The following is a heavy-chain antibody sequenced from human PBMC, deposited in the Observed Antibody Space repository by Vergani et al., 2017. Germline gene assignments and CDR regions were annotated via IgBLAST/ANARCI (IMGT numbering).Heavy chain of an antibody. CDR1: GYTFTSYD. D-gene: IGHD4-17*01. CDR2: MNPNSGNT. V-gene: IGHV1-8*01. CDR3: ARVRGVLYGDYYYGMDV. J-gene: IGHJ6*02. Sequence: QVQLVQSGAEVKKPGASVKVSCKASGYTFTSYDINWVRQATGQGLEWMGWMNPNSGNTGYAQKFQGRVTMTRNTSISTAYMELSSLRSEDTAVYYCARVRGVLYGDYYYGMDVWGQGTTVTVSS.